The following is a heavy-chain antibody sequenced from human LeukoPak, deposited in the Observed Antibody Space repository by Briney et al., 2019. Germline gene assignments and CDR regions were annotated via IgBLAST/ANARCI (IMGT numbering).Heavy chain of an antibody. D-gene: IGHD3-10*01. CDR3: ASFGSGSPNPAY. Sequence: SETLSLTCTVSVGSISIYYWSWIRQPPGKGLEWIWYIYYSGSTNYNPSLKSRVTISVDTSKNQFSLKLSSVTAADTAVYYCASFGSGSPNPAYWGQGTLVTVSS. V-gene: IGHV4-59*01. CDR1: VGSISIYY. CDR2: IYYSGST. J-gene: IGHJ4*02.